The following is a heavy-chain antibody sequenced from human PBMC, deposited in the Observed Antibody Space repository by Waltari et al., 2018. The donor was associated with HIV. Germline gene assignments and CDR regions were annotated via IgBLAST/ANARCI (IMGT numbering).Heavy chain of an antibody. CDR1: GFTFSSYW. V-gene: IGHV3-74*01. CDR2: INRDGSST. CDR3: ATEESTPDDAFDI. Sequence: EVQLVESGGGLVQPGGSLRLSCAASGFTFSSYWMHWVRQAPGKGLVWVSRINRDGSSTSYADSVKGRFTISRDNAKNTLYLQMNSLRAEDTAVYYCATEESTPDDAFDIWGQGTMVTVSS. J-gene: IGHJ3*02.